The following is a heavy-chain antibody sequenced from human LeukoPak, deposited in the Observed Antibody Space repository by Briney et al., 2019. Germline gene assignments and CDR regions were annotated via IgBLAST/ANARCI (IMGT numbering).Heavy chain of an antibody. V-gene: IGHV1-2*02. J-gene: IGHJ4*02. CDR3: ARNTYYYDNSAGTFDF. CDR2: INTNSGAT. D-gene: IGHD3-22*01. Sequence: ASVKVSCKASGYTFTSYYMHWVRQAPGQGLEWMGWINTNSGATNYAQKFQGRVTMTRDTSISTAYMELSRLTSDDTAVFYCARNTYYYDNSAGTFDFWGQGTLVTVSS. CDR1: GYTFTSYY.